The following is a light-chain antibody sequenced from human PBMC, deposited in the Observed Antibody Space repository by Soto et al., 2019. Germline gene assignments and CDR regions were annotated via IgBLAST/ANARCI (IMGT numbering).Light chain of an antibody. V-gene: IGKV2-30*01. CDR1: QSLVYSDGNTY. CDR3: MQGKHWTPT. Sequence: DVVMTQSPLSLPVTLGQPASISCRSSQSLVYSDGNTYLNWFQQRPGQSQRRLIYKVSNRDSGVPDRLTGSGSGTDFTLKISRVEAEDVGVYYCMQGKHWTPTFGQGTKVDIX. J-gene: IGKJ1*01. CDR2: KVS.